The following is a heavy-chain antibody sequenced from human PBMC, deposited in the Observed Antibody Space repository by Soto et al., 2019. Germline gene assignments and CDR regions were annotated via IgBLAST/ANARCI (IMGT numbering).Heavy chain of an antibody. D-gene: IGHD3-16*01. CDR1: GFTFSSYA. CDR3: AKDNMITFGGVSLFDY. CDR2: ISGSGGST. J-gene: IGHJ4*02. Sequence: GGSLRLSCAASGFTFSSYAMSWVRQAPGKGLEWVSAISGSGGSTYYADSVKGRFTISRDNSKNTLYLQMNSLRAEDTAVYYCAKDNMITFGGVSLFDYWGQGTLVTVSS. V-gene: IGHV3-23*01.